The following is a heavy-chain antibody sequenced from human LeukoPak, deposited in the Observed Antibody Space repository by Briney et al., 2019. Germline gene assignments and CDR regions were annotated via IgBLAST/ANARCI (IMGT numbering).Heavy chain of an antibody. CDR1: GGSISSGGYY. V-gene: IGHV4-31*03. J-gene: IGHJ6*02. CDR3: ASMIVVITTTDYYYYGMDV. D-gene: IGHD3-22*01. CDR2: IYYSGST. Sequence: SQTLSLTCTVSGGSISSGGYYWSWIRQHPGKGLEWIGYIYYSGSTYYNPSLKSRVTISVDTSKNQFSLKLSSVTAADTAVYYCASMIVVITTTDYYYYGMDVWGQGTTVTVSS.